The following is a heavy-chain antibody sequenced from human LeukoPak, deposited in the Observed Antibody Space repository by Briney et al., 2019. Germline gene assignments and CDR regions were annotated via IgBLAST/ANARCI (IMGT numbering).Heavy chain of an antibody. J-gene: IGHJ4*02. Sequence: APVKVSCKASGFNLTGHYLHWVRQAPGQGLEWLGWINPHSGDTDYAQNFLGRFTMTRDTSINSAYLELTWLTSDDSAVYFCARKAEGQPVDYWGQGTLVTVSS. CDR1: GFNLTGHY. D-gene: IGHD6-6*01. CDR2: INPHSGDT. V-gene: IGHV1-2*02. CDR3: ARKAEGQPVDY.